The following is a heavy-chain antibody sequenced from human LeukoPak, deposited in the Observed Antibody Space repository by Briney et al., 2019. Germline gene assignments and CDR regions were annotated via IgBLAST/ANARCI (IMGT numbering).Heavy chain of an antibody. D-gene: IGHD5-18*01. J-gene: IGHJ3*02. Sequence: GGSLRLSCAASGFTFSDYYMSWIRQAPGKGLEWVSYISSSGSTIYYADSVKGRFTISRDNAKNSLYLQMNSLRAEDTAVYYCARDRGNSYRDAFDIWGQGTMVTVSS. V-gene: IGHV3-11*04. CDR1: GFTFSDYY. CDR3: ARDRGNSYRDAFDI. CDR2: ISSSGSTI.